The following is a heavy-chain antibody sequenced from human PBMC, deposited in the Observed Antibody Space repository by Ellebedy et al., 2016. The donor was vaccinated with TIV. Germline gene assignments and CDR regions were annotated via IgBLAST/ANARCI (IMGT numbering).Heavy chain of an antibody. J-gene: IGHJ6*02. CDR2: FDPEDGET. CDR1: GYTLTELS. V-gene: IGHV1-24*01. CDR3: ATRRYGDKYYYYYYGMDV. Sequence: ASVKVSCXVSGYTLTELSMHWVRQAPGKGLEWMGGFDPEDGETIYAQKFQGRVTMTEDTSTDTAYMELSSLRSEDTAVYYCATRRYGDKYYYYYYGMDVWGQGTTVTVSS. D-gene: IGHD4-17*01.